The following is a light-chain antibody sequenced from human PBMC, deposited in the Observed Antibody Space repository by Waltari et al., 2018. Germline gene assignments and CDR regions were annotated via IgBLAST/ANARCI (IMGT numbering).Light chain of an antibody. CDR1: SSNIGSNY. J-gene: IGLJ3*02. V-gene: IGLV1-47*01. CDR3: AAWDDSLSVGL. Sequence: QSVLTQPPSASGTPGQRVTISCSGSSSNIGSNYVYWYQQLPGTAPKLLIYRNNQRPSGVPDRVSGSKSGTSASLAISGLRSEDEADYYCAAWDDSLSVGLFGGGTKLTVL. CDR2: RNN.